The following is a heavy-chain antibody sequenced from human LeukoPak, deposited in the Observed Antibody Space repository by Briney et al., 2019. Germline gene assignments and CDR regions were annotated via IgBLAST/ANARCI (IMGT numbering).Heavy chain of an antibody. CDR1: GFPSSAFA. D-gene: IGHD2-21*02. CDR3: AKGGAAMTDAPHGDVVTTTLDGFDI. Sequence: GGSLTLSCVASGFPSSAFAISWVHQAPGKGLEWVSAVSGSGGRKFYADSVRGRFTISRDNSKKTLYLQLNSLKVEDTAVYYCAKGGAAMTDAPHGDVVTTTLDGFDIWGQGTMVTVSS. V-gene: IGHV3-23*01. CDR2: VSGSGGRK. J-gene: IGHJ3*02.